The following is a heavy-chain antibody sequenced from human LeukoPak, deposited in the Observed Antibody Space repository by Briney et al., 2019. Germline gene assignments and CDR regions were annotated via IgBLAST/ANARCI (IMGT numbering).Heavy chain of an antibody. Sequence: PGGSLRLSCAASGFTFSTYTMNWVRQAPGKGLEWVSAISGAGSGTYYADFVKGRFSISRDNSKSTLYLQMNSLRPEDTAVYYCAKDRDSKNGYRGYDYDFWGQGTLVTVSS. V-gene: IGHV3-23*01. CDR1: GFTFSTYT. J-gene: IGHJ4*02. CDR2: ISGAGSGT. D-gene: IGHD5-12*01. CDR3: AKDRDSKNGYRGYDYDF.